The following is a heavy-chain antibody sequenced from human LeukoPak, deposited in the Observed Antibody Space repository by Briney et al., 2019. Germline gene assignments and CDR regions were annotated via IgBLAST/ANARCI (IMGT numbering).Heavy chain of an antibody. V-gene: IGHV6-1*01. CDR3: ARHFWSGNNWLDP. D-gene: IGHD3-3*02. CDR1: GDSVSTNSVA. J-gene: IGHJ5*02. Sequence: SQTLSLTCAISGDSVSTNSVAWNWIRQSPSRGLEWLGRTYYRSKWYNDYAVSVKGRITINPDTSRNQFSLQLNSVTPEDTAVYYCARHFWSGNNWLDPWGQGTLVTVSS. CDR2: TYYRSKWYN.